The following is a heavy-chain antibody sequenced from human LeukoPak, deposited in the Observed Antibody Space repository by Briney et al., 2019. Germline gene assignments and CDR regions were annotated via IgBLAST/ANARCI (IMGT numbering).Heavy chain of an antibody. CDR2: ISSSSSFI. CDR1: GFTLNTYT. CDR3: ARVDFAPRALDY. V-gene: IGHV3-21*01. J-gene: IGHJ4*02. Sequence: PGGSLRLSCAAFGFTLNTYTMNWVRQAPGEGLEWVSSISSSSSFISYAGSVKGRFTISRDNARNSLYLQMNSLRAEDTAVYYCARVDFAPRALDYWGQGTLVTVSS.